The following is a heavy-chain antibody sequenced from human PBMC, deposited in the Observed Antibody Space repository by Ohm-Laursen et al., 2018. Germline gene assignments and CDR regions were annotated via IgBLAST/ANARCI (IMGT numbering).Heavy chain of an antibody. D-gene: IGHD6-19*01. CDR2: ISWNSGSI. J-gene: IGHJ6*02. Sequence: SLRLSCTASGFTFADYAMHWVRQTPGKGLEWVSGISWNSGSIGYADSVKGRFTVSRDNAKNSLYLQMNSLRAEDTALYYCAKAIAVAARDYYYAMDVWGQGTTVTVSS. CDR1: GFTFADYA. CDR3: AKAIAVAARDYYYAMDV. V-gene: IGHV3-9*01.